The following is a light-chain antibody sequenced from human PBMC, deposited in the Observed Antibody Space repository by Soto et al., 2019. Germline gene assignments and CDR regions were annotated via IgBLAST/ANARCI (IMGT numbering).Light chain of an antibody. V-gene: IGKV3-20*01. CDR3: QQYGSSPPIT. CDR2: GAS. Sequence: EIVLTQSPGTLSLSPGERATLSCRASQSVSSSYLAWYQQKPGQAPRLLIYGASSRATGIPDRFSGSGSGIDFTLTISRLEPEDFAVYDCQQYGSSPPITFGPGTRLAIK. CDR1: QSVSSSY. J-gene: IGKJ5*01.